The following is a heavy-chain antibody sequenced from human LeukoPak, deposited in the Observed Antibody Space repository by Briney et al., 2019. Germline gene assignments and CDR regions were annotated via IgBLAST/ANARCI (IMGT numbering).Heavy chain of an antibody. J-gene: IGHJ3*02. CDR3: ARERWEPHRDAFDI. CDR2: IIPIFGTA. Sequence: GASVKVSCKASGGTFSSYAISWVRQAPGQGLEWMGRIIPIFGTANYAQKFPGRVTITTDESTRTAYMELSSLRSEDTAVYYCARERWEPHRDAFDIWGQGTMVTVSS. CDR1: GGTFSSYA. D-gene: IGHD1-26*01. V-gene: IGHV1-69*05.